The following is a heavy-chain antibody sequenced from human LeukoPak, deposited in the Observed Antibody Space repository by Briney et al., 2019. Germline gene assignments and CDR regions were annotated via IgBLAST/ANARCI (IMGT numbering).Heavy chain of an antibody. CDR1: GVTFSSDI. CDR2: ISSSGAYV. D-gene: IGHD3-9*01. CDR3: ARASSKQLAGYLPDGFDI. V-gene: IGHV3-21*01. Sequence: GGALRLSCVPSGVTFSSDIMSWGREGPGEGRGCGSSISSSGAYVYYAESVRGRFTIYRDNAKNSLSMQMNSQRADDAAVYYCARASSKQLAGYLPDGFDIWGQGTMVTVSS. J-gene: IGHJ3*02.